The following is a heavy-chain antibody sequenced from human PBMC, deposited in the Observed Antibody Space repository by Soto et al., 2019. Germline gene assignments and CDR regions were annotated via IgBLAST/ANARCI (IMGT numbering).Heavy chain of an antibody. CDR1: GYDFTSYY. Sequence: QVQLVQSGAEVKKPGASVNLSCKASGYDFTSYYIQWVRQAPGQGLEWMGVFNPNGSRTSTAQNFRGRLTMTRDTSTTTVYMELTNLTSEDTALYFCARDPPPGGPTYSLDHWGQGTPVTVSS. CDR3: ARDPPPGGPTYSLDH. D-gene: IGHD2-21*01. CDR2: FNPNGSRT. V-gene: IGHV1-46*01. J-gene: IGHJ4*02.